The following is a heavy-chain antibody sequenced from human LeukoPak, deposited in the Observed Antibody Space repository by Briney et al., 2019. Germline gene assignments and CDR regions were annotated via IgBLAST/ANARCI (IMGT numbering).Heavy chain of an antibody. V-gene: IGHV1-8*01. J-gene: IGHJ1*01. D-gene: IGHD2-15*01. CDR2: MNPNSGNT. Sequence: ASVKVSCKASGYSFTSYDINWVRQATGQGLEWMGWMNPNSGNTGYAQKFQGRVTMTRNTSISTAYMELSTLRSEDTAVYYCARGPPHYSRGVSCHSYLLFHHWGQGTLVTVSS. CDR1: GYSFTSYD. CDR3: ARGPPHYSRGVSCHSYLLFHH.